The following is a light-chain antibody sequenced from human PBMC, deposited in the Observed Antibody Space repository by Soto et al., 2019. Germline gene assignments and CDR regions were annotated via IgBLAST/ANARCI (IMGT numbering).Light chain of an antibody. CDR1: SSDVGAYNY. Sequence: QSALTQPASGTGIPGGWITISNKRASSDVGAYNYVSWYQQHPGKAPKLMIYDVSNRPSGVSNRFSGSKSGNTASLTISGLRAEDEADYYCSSYTSGSTLVVFGGGTQLTVL. CDR3: SSYTSGSTLVV. J-gene: IGLJ2*01. CDR2: DVS. V-gene: IGLV2-14*03.